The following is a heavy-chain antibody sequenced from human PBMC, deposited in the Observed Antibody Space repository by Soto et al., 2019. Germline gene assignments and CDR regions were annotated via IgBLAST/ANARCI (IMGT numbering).Heavy chain of an antibody. D-gene: IGHD2-15*01. CDR1: GFTFSSYS. CDR2: ISDRSSTI. V-gene: IGHV3-48*01. Sequence: EVQLVESGGGLVQPGGSLRLSCAASGFTFSSYSMNWVRQAPGKGLEWISYISDRSSTIYYAESVKGRFTISRDNARNSLYLQMNSLRAEDTAVYYCARDQGGGHCYSCYHFAMDVWGQGTTVTVFS. J-gene: IGHJ6*02. CDR3: ARDQGGGHCYSCYHFAMDV.